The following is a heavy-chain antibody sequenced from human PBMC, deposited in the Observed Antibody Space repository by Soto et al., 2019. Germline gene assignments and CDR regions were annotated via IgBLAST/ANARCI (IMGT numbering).Heavy chain of an antibody. Sequence: SHTSSVFSGSIVNFGCSRILNNPGKGMERMGYGHYNGYTSYNPSLRSRVTTSVDTSKNQFSLKLTSVTVADTALYYCARQGFGATHGLVHVWCQGTTVTVS. D-gene: IGHD3-10*01. CDR3: ARQGFGATHGLVHV. J-gene: IGHJ6*02. CDR1: SGSIVNFG. CDR2: GHYNGYT. V-gene: IGHV4-59*08.